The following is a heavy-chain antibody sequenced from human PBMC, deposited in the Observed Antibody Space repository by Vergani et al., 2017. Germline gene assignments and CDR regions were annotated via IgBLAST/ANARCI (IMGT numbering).Heavy chain of an antibody. Sequence: QVQLVQSGAEVKKPGSSVKVSCKASGGTFSSYAISWVRQATGQGLEWMGWMNPNSGNTGYAQKFQGRVTMTRNTSISTAYMELSSLRSEDTAVYYCARGQEGSSWYINYYYYYMDVWGKGTTVTVSS. CDR1: GGTFSSYA. CDR2: MNPNSGNT. V-gene: IGHV1-8*02. CDR3: ARGQEGSSWYINYYYYYMDV. J-gene: IGHJ6*03. D-gene: IGHD6-13*01.